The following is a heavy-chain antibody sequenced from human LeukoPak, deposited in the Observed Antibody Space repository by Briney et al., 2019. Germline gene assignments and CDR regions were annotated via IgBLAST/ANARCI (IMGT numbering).Heavy chain of an antibody. CDR3: ARDGFGNDAGNWFDP. D-gene: IGHD3-10*01. V-gene: IGHV4-59*01. CDR1: GGSISSYY. J-gene: IGHJ5*02. CDR2: IYYSGTT. Sequence: PSETLSLTCTVSGGSISSYYWSWIRQPPGKGLEWIGYIYYSGTTNYNPSLKSRVTVSVDTSRKQFSLKLTTVTAADTAVYYCARDGFGNDAGNWFDPWGQGTLVTVSS.